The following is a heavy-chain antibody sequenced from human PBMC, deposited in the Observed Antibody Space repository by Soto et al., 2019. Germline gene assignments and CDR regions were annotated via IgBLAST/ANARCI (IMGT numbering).Heavy chain of an antibody. V-gene: IGHV3-74*01. D-gene: IGHD6-19*01. CDR1: GFTFSSYW. CDR2: INSDGSST. J-gene: IGHJ6*02. CDR3: ARSYRSGWYYYYYGMDV. Sequence: GGSLRLSCAASGFTFSSYWMHWVRQAPGKGLVWVSRINSDGSSTSYADSVKGRFTISRDNAKNTLYLQMDSLRAEDTAVYYCARSYRSGWYYYYYGMDVWGQGTTVTVSS.